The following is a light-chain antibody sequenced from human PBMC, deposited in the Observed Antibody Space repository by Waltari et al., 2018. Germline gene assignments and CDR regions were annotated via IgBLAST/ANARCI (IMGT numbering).Light chain of an antibody. V-gene: IGKV2D-29*01. CDR2: EIS. CDR3: MQSIERPLT. Sequence: DLVMTQTPLSQSVTPGQPASISCRSSQSLLHTNGRTYFYWYLQKPGQPPQLLIYEISKRYSGVPDRFSGSGSGTDFTLKISRVEAEDVGVYYCMQSIERPLTFGQGTRLDIK. CDR1: QSLLHTNGRTY. J-gene: IGKJ5*01.